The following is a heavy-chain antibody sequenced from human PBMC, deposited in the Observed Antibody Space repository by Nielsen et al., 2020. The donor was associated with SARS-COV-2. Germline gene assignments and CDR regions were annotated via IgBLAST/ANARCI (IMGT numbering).Heavy chain of an antibody. D-gene: IGHD5-18*01. CDR3: AGEWIQLWPTSYYYYGMDV. Sequence: SETLSLTCTVSGGSISSYYWSWIRQPPGKGLEWIGYIYYSGSINYNPSLKSRVTISVDTSKNQFSLKLSSVTAADTAVYYCAGEWIQLWPTSYYYYGMDVWGQGTTVTVSS. J-gene: IGHJ6*02. CDR1: GGSISSYY. CDR2: IYYSGSI. V-gene: IGHV4-59*01.